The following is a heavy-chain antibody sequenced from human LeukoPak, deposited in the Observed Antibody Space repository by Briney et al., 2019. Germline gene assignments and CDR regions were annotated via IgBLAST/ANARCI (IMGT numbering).Heavy chain of an antibody. Sequence: GGSLRLSCAASGFTFSSYAMSWVRQAPGKWLHWVSGISGSGGSTYYADSVKGRFTISRDNSKNTLYLQMNSLRVEDTAVYYCAKPAYYGPGSPFDCWGQGTLVTVSS. CDR1: GFTFSSYA. D-gene: IGHD3-10*01. CDR2: ISGSGGST. J-gene: IGHJ4*02. V-gene: IGHV3-23*01. CDR3: AKPAYYGPGSPFDC.